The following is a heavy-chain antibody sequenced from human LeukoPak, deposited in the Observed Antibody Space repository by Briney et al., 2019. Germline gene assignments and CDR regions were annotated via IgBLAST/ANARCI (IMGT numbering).Heavy chain of an antibody. CDR2: ISGSGGST. CDR3: AKHYCSSTSCHGDY. V-gene: IGHV3-23*01. D-gene: IGHD2-2*01. Sequence: GGSLRLSCAASGFTFSSYAMSWVRQAPGKGLEWVSAISGSGGSTYYADSVKGRFTISRDNSKNTLYLQMNSLRAEDTAVYYCAKHYCSSTSCHGDYWGQGTLLTVSS. CDR1: GFTFSSYA. J-gene: IGHJ4*02.